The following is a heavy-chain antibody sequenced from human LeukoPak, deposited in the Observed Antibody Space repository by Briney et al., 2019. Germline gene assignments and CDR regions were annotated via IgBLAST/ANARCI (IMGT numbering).Heavy chain of an antibody. V-gene: IGHV4-34*01. CDR2: INHSGST. J-gene: IGHJ5*02. CDR1: GGSFSGYY. Sequence: SETLSLTCAVYGGSFSGYYWSWIRQPPGKGLEWIGEINHSGSTNYNPSLKSRVTTSVDTSKNQFSLKLSSVTAADTAVYYCARGTVVVPATLFRNSNWFDPWGQGTLVTVSS. D-gene: IGHD2-2*01. CDR3: ARGTVVVPATLFRNSNWFDP.